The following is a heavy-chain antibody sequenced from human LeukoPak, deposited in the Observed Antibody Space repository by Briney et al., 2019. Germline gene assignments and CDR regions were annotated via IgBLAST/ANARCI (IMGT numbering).Heavy chain of an antibody. CDR3: AKEDIVVVPAARRGYNWFDP. D-gene: IGHD2-2*01. CDR2: INHSGST. V-gene: IGHV4-34*01. J-gene: IGHJ5*02. CDR1: GGSFSGYY. Sequence: SETPSLTCAVYGGSFSGYYWSWIRQPPGKGLEWIGEINHSGSTNYNPSLKSRVTISVDTSKNQFSLKLSSVTAADTAVYYCAKEDIVVVPAARRGYNWFDPWGQGTLVTVSS.